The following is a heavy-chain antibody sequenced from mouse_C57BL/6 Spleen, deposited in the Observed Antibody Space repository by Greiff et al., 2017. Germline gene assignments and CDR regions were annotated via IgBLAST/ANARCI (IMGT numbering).Heavy chain of an antibody. CDR1: GYTFTDYY. CDR2: INPNNGGT. CDR3: ARWGDWDGVDY. V-gene: IGHV1-26*01. J-gene: IGHJ2*01. D-gene: IGHD4-1*01. Sequence: EVQLQQSGPELVKPGASVKISCKASGYTFTDYYMNWVKQSHGKSLEWIGDINPNNGGTSYNQKFKGKATLTVDKSSSTAYMELRSLTSEDSAVYYCARWGDWDGVDYWGQGTTLTVSS.